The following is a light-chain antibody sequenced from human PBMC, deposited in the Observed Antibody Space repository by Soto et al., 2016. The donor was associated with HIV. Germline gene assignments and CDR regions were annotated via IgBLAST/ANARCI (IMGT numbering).Light chain of an antibody. CDR1: QSLLHRDGNTY. CDR3: LQDFNYPPT. CDR2: EVS. Sequence: DIVMTQTPHSLSVTPGQPASISCKSSQSLLHRDGNTYLYWYMQKPGQSPHLLIYEVSSRFSGVPPRFSGSGSDIYFTLTISSLQPEDFAIYYCLQDFNYPPTFGQGTKVEIK. J-gene: IGKJ1*01. V-gene: IGKV2-29*01.